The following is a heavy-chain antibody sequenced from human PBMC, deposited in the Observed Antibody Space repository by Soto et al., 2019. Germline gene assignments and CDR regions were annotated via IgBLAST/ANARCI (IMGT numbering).Heavy chain of an antibody. Sequence: PGGSLRLSCAASGFTFSNAWMNWVRQAPGKGLEWVGRIKSKTDGGTTDYAAPVKGRFTISRDDSKNTLYLQMNSLKTEDTALFYCTTALIAVAGTYYYYGMDVWGKRTTVTVSS. CDR1: GFTFSNAW. D-gene: IGHD6-19*01. CDR2: IKSKTDGGTT. V-gene: IGHV3-15*07. J-gene: IGHJ6*04. CDR3: TTALIAVAGTYYYYGMDV.